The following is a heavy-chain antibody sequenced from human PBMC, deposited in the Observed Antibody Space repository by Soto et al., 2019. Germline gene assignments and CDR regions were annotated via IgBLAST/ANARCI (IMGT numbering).Heavy chain of an antibody. CDR1: GYAYTGYY. J-gene: IGHJ4*02. V-gene: IGHV1-2*04. Sequence: GASVKVYCKASGYAYTGYYMGWVRQEKEQGLEWMGWINPNSGGTNYAQKFQGWVTMTRDTSISTAYMELSRLRSDDTAVYYCARRSMITFGGPNLVNDYWGKGTLVTVS. CDR3: ARRSMITFGGPNLVNDY. D-gene: IGHD3-16*01. CDR2: INPNSGGT.